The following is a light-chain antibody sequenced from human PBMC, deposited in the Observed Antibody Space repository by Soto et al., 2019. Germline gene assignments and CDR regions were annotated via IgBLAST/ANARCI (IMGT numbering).Light chain of an antibody. CDR2: KAS. CDR1: QSISSW. J-gene: IGKJ4*01. CDR3: QQYKSFSLT. V-gene: IGKV1-5*03. Sequence: DIQMTQSPSTLSASVGDRVTITCRASQSISSWLAWYQQKPGKAPKLLIYKASSLKSGVPSRFSGSGSGTEFTLTISSLQPDDFAIYYCQQYKSFSLTFGGGTKVEIK.